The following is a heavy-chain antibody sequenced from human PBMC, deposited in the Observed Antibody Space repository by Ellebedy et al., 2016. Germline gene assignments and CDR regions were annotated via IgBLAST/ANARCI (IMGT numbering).Heavy chain of an antibody. CDR3: AKHKEAVAFDY. D-gene: IGHD6-19*01. CDR2: IYHTGST. V-gene: IGHV4-38-2*02. Sequence: SETLSLXXTVSGDSIRSGYYWGWVRQPPGKGLEWIATIYHTGSTYYNPSLKSRVTISVDTSKNQFSLKLSSVTAADTALYYCAKHKEAVAFDYWGQGILVTVSS. J-gene: IGHJ4*02. CDR1: GDSIRSGYY.